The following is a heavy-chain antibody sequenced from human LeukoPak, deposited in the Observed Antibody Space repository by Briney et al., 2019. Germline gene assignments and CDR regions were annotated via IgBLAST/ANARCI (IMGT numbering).Heavy chain of an antibody. J-gene: IGHJ5*02. CDR2: ISYDGSNK. CDR1: GFTFSSYA. D-gene: IGHD3-22*01. V-gene: IGHV3-30*04. Sequence: GGSLRLSCAASGFTFSSYAMHWVRQAPGKGLEWVAVISYDGSNKYYADSVKGRFTISGDNSKNTLYLQMNSLRAEDTAVYYCARDRMIVVHNWFDPWGQGTPVTVSS. CDR3: ARDRMIVVHNWFDP.